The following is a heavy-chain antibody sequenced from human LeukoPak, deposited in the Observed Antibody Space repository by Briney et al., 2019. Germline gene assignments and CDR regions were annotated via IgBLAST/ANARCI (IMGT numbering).Heavy chain of an antibody. CDR1: GFTFDDYA. CDR3: AKDITMVRGVRYYFDY. Sequence: GGSLRLSCAASGFTFDDYAMHWVRQAPGKGLELLSGISWNSGSIGYADSVKGRFTISRDNAKNSLYLQMNSLRAEDTALYYCAKDITMVRGVRYYFDYWGQGTLVTVSS. CDR2: ISWNSGSI. V-gene: IGHV3-9*01. D-gene: IGHD3-10*01. J-gene: IGHJ4*02.